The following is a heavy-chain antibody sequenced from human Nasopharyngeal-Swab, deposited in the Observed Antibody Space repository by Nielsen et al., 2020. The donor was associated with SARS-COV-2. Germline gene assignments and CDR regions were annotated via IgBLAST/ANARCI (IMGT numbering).Heavy chain of an antibody. CDR2: ISWNSGSI. D-gene: IGHD1-20*01. V-gene: IGHV3-9*01. CDR3: AKVGFRSITGTSPLEY. J-gene: IGHJ4*02. CDR1: GFTFADYA. Sequence: SLKISCAASGFTFADYAMHWVRQAPGKGLEWVSGISWNSGSIGYADSVKGRFTISRDNAKNSLYLQMNSLRAEDTAVYYCAKVGFRSITGTSPLEYWGQGTLVTVSS.